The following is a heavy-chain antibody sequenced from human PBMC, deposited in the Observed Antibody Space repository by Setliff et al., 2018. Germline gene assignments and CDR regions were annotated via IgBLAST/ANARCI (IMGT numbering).Heavy chain of an antibody. V-gene: IGHV4-59*12. CDR1: GGSISTYY. J-gene: IGHJ6*03. Sequence: SETLSLTCSVSGGSISTYYWSWIRQPPGKGLEWIGNINYSGNSNYIPSLKSRVTISVDTPKNQFSLKLSSVTAADTAVYYCARANKKLDYYYYYYMDVWGKGTTVTVSS. CDR3: ARANKKLDYYYYYYMDV. D-gene: IGHD1-1*01. CDR2: INYSGNS.